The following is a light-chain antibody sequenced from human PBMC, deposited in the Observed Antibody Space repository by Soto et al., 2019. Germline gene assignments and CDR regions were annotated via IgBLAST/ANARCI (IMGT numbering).Light chain of an antibody. CDR1: QMLVDRDGNTY. CDR3: QHRSNWPPRLT. V-gene: IGKV2-30*01. J-gene: IGKJ4*01. Sequence: VVITQSPPALPITLGQPASISCSSSQMLVDRDGNTYFNWYQQRPGQPPRRLIYKVSYRDSGIPDRFSGSGSATDFTLTISSLEPQDFAVYYCQHRSNWPPRLTFGGGTKVDI. CDR2: KVS.